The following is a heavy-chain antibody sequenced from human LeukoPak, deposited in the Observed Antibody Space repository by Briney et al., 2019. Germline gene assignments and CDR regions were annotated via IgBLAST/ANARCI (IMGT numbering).Heavy chain of an antibody. V-gene: IGHV1-18*01. Sequence: ASVKVSCKASGGTFSTHAISWVRQAPGQGLEWVALIRGTGDSPDYVQKFRGRVTVTCDTSTSTAYLELWSLKLEDTAVYYCARAPAGTLDFWGQGTLVTVSS. D-gene: IGHD6-13*01. CDR3: ARAPAGTLDF. CDR1: GGTFSTHA. J-gene: IGHJ4*02. CDR2: IRGTGDSP.